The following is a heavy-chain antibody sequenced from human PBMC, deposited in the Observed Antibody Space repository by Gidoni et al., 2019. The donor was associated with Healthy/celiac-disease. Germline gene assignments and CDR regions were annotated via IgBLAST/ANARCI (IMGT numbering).Heavy chain of an antibody. CDR2: IYYSGST. CDR1: GGSISSYY. D-gene: IGHD2-2*01. Sequence: QVQLQESGPGLVKPSETLSLTCTVSGGSISSYYWSWIRQPPGKGLEWIWYIYYSGSTNYNPSLKSRVTISVDTSKNQFSLKLSSVTAADTAVYYCARLGSGQDIVVVPAAMRSGWFDPWGQGTLVTVSS. J-gene: IGHJ5*02. V-gene: IGHV4-59*08. CDR3: ARLGSGQDIVVVPAAMRSGWFDP.